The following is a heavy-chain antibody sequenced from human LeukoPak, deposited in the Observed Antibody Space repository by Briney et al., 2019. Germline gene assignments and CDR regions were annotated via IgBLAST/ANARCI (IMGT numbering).Heavy chain of an antibody. D-gene: IGHD3-10*01. Sequence: GGSLRLSCAASGFTFSNFALSWVRQAPGRGLEWVSAISGRGRGGSTNYADSVKGRFTISRDNSKNTLYLQMNSLRAEDTAVYYCAKVGIDGSGPFDHWGQGTLVTVSS. V-gene: IGHV3-23*01. CDR2: ISGRGRGGST. CDR1: GFTFSNFA. J-gene: IGHJ4*02. CDR3: AKVGIDGSGPFDH.